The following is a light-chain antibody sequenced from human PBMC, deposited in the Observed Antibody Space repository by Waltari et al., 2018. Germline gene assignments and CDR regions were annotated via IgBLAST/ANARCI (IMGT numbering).Light chain of an antibody. Sequence: QAGLTQPPSVSKGLGQTATLTCTGNNNNVGNQGAAWLQQHQGHPPKPLSYRNNNRPSGISEKCSSSRSGNTASLTITGLQPEDEADYYCSAWDSNLSAWVFGGGTKLTVL. CDR2: RNN. V-gene: IGLV10-54*04. J-gene: IGLJ3*02. CDR3: SAWDSNLSAWV. CDR1: NNNVGNQG.